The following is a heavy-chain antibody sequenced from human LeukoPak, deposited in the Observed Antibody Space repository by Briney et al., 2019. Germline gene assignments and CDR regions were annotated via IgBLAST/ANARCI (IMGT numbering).Heavy chain of an antibody. CDR3: AREARYYYDSSGEIDY. CDR2: INPNSGGT. CDR1: GYTFTGYY. Sequence: ASVKVSCKASGYTFTGYYMHWVRQAPGQGLEWMGWINPNSGGTNYAQKFQGRVTMTRDTSISTAYMELSRLRSDDTAVYYCAREARYYYDSSGEIDYWGQGTLVTVSS. D-gene: IGHD3-22*01. V-gene: IGHV1-2*02. J-gene: IGHJ4*02.